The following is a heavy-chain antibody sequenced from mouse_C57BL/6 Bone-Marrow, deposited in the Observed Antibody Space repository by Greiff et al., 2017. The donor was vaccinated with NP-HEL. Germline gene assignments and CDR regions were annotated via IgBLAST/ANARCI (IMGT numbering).Heavy chain of an antibody. CDR1: GYTFTSYW. Sequence: QVQLQQPGAELVMPGASVKLSCKASGYTFTSYWMHWVKQRPGQGLEWIGEIDPSDSYTNYNQKLKGKSTLTVDKSSSTAYMQLSSLTSEDSAVYYCEREGNFFYYAMGYWGQGTSVTVSS. D-gene: IGHD2-1*01. CDR2: IDPSDSYT. V-gene: IGHV1-69*01. CDR3: EREGNFFYYAMGY. J-gene: IGHJ4*01.